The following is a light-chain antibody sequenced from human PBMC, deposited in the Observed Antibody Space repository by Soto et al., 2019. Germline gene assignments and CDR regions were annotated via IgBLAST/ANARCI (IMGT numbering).Light chain of an antibody. CDR2: VNRDGSH. CDR3: QTWATGIQV. Sequence: QSVLTQSPSASASLGASVKLTCTLSSGHSSYAIAWHQQQPEKGPRYLMKVNRDGSHNKGDGIPDRFSGSSSGAERHLTISSLQSEDEADYYCQTWATGIQVFGGGTKLTVL. CDR1: SGHSSYA. J-gene: IGLJ2*01. V-gene: IGLV4-69*01.